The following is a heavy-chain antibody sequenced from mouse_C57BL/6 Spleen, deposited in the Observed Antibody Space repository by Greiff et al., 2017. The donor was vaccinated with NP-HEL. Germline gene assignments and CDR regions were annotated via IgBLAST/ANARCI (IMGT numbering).Heavy chain of an antibody. CDR2: IRNKANGYTS. J-gene: IGHJ4*01. CDR3: ERYKGIDYYYAMEY. V-gene: IGHV7-3*01. Sequence: EVKLVESGGGLVQPGGSLSLSCAASGFTFTDYYMSWVRQPPGKALEWLGFIRNKANGYTSEYSAPVTGRFTITRNNSQSILYLQMNALGSKDSATYYCERYKGIDYYYAMEYWGQGTSVTVSS. CDR1: GFTFTDYY.